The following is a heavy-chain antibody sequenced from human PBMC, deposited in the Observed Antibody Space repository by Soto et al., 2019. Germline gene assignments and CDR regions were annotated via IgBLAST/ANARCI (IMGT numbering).Heavy chain of an antibody. Sequence: SETLSLTCTVSDDSFKSNNYAWTWIRQHPGKGLEWIGYIYYSGSTYYNPSLKSRVTISVDTSKNQFSLKLSSVTAADTAVYYCARALSDIVVVPAAGGHWFDPWGQGTLVTVSS. CDR3: ARALSDIVVVPAAGGHWFDP. J-gene: IGHJ5*02. D-gene: IGHD2-2*01. V-gene: IGHV4-31*03. CDR1: DDSFKSNNYA. CDR2: IYYSGST.